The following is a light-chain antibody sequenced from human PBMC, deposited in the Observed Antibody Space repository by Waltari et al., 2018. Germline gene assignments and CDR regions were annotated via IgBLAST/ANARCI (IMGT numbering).Light chain of an antibody. CDR2: EVT. CDR3: SSYSTSKTPVV. J-gene: IGLJ2*01. CDR1: SSDVGGENY. Sequence: QSALTQPAFVSGSRGQTITISCTGASSDVGGENYVSWYQHHPGRVPKLLIYEVTNRPSDISTRFSGAKSVNTASLVISGVQAEDEADYYCSSYSTSKTPVVFGGGTKLTV. V-gene: IGLV2-14*01.